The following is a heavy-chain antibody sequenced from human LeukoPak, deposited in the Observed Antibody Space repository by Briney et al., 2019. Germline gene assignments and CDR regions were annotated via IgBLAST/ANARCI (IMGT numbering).Heavy chain of an antibody. D-gene: IGHD2-2*01. V-gene: IGHV4-59*08. CDR3: ARVARCTSCFDVDY. CDR1: GGSVNGYY. Sequence: SDTLSLTCAVSGGSVNGYYWSWIRQTPGMGLEWIGYIYSSGDINYNPSLTSRLTMSVDTSNNQVSLKLSSVTAADTAVYYCARVARCTSCFDVDYWGQGTLVTVSS. J-gene: IGHJ4*02. CDR2: IYSSGDI.